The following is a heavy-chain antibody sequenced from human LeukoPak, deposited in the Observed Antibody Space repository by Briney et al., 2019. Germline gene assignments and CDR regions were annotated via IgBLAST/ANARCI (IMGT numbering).Heavy chain of an antibody. CDR2: IYYSGTT. Sequence: SETLSLTCTVSGGSISTSSYYWGWIRQSPGKGLEWIGTIYYSGTTYYNASLKSRLTMSIDTSRNQFYLRLSSVTAADTAVYFCARSFTALIMSWGQGALVTVTS. V-gene: IGHV4-39*07. J-gene: IGHJ5*02. CDR1: GGSISTSSYY. D-gene: IGHD5-18*01. CDR3: ARSFTALIMS.